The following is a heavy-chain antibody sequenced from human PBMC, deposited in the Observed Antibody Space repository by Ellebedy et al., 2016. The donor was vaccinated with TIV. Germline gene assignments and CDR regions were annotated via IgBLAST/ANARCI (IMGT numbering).Heavy chain of an antibody. V-gene: IGHV3-7*01. CDR3: ARDKGAMSTTLGSRFDY. J-gene: IGHJ4*02. Sequence: GGSLRLXXAASGFIFNNYWMSWVRQAPGKGLERVANIKEDGSEKYYVDSVKGRFTISRDNAKNSLFLQMNSLRADDTAVYFCARDKGAMSTTLGSRFDYWGQGNLVSVSS. CDR2: IKEDGSEK. D-gene: IGHD3-10*01. CDR1: GFIFNNYW.